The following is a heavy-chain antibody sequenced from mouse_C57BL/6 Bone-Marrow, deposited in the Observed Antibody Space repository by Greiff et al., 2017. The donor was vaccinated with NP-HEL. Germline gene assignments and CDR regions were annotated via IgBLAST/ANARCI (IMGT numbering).Heavy chain of an antibody. D-gene: IGHD1-1*01. CDR2: IDPETGGT. V-gene: IGHV1-15*01. CDR3: YYGSSYVYFDV. CDR1: GYTFTDYE. Sequence: QVHVKQSGAELVRPGASVTLSCKASGYTFTDYEMHWVKQTPVHGLEWIGAIDPETGGTAYNQKFKGKAILTADKSSSTAYMELRSLTSEDSAVYYCYYGSSYVYFDVWGTGTTVTVSS. J-gene: IGHJ1*03.